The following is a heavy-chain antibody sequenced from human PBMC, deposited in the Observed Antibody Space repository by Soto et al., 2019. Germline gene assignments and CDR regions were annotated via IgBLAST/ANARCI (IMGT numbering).Heavy chain of an antibody. CDR2: VSPNGQGI. CDR3: AKDRDYPRDYFHY. CDR1: GFTLGRYG. V-gene: IGHV3-23*01. Sequence: GGSLRLSCAASGFTLGRYGMSWVRQAPGKGLEWVSAVSPNGQGIYYADSVRGRFTISRDFSKNTVFLHMDSLRAEDTAVYYCAKDRDYPRDYFHYWGQGXLVTVYS. D-gene: IGHD3-10*01. J-gene: IGHJ4*02.